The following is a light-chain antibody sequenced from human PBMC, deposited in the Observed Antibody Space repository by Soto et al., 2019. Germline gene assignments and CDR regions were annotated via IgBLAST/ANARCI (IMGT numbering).Light chain of an antibody. J-gene: IGLJ3*02. CDR3: SSYTTSTPLV. V-gene: IGLV2-14*01. CDR2: EVS. CDR1: SSDVGGYSY. Sequence: QSALTQPASVSGSPGQSITISCTGTSSDVGGYSYVSWYQQHPGKVPKLMIYEVSNRPSGVSNRFSGSKSGNTASLTVSGLQAEDEADYYCSSYTTSTPLVFGGGTKLTVL.